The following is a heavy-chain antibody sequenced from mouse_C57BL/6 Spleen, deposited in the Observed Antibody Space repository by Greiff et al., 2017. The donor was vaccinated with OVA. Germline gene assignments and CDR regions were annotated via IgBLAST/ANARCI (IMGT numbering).Heavy chain of an antibody. CDR1: GYAFSSSW. Sequence: VQLQQSGPELVKPGASVKISCKASGYAFSSSWMNWVKQRPGKGLEWIGRIYPGDGDTNYNGKFKGKATLTTDKSSSTAYMQLSSLTSEDAAVDFGAVYYGYIYYAMDYWGQGTSVTVSS. D-gene: IGHD2-2*01. CDR2: IYPGDGDT. J-gene: IGHJ4*01. CDR3: AVYYGYIYYAMDY. V-gene: IGHV1-82*01.